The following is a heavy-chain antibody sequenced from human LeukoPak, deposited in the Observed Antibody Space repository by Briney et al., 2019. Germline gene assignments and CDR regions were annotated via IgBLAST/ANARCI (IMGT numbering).Heavy chain of an antibody. V-gene: IGHV3-7*05. D-gene: IGHD1-26*01. CDR1: GFTFSSSW. Sequence: PGGSLRLSCAASGFTFSSSWMKWVCQAPGKGLESVAVIKEDGSEKHYVDSVKGRFAISRDNAKNSLYLQMNNVRAEDTAVYFCAANTHSGYWGQGALVTVSS. CDR2: IKEDGSEK. CDR3: AANTHSGY. J-gene: IGHJ4*02.